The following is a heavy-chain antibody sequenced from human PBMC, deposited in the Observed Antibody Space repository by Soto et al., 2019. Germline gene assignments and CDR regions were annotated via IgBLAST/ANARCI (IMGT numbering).Heavy chain of an antibody. Sequence: QITLKESGTPLVNPTQTLTLTCTFSGFSLTTQGVHVGWIRQPPGKALEWLALIYWDDNEVYSPSLKNSLTITKDTSKSQVVRTLATVDPVDTATYYCVYRGFGDYLFQFWGQGILVNVSS. CDR1: GFSLTTQGVH. D-gene: IGHD4-17*01. V-gene: IGHV2-5*02. CDR3: VYRGFGDYLFQF. CDR2: IYWDDNE. J-gene: IGHJ4*02.